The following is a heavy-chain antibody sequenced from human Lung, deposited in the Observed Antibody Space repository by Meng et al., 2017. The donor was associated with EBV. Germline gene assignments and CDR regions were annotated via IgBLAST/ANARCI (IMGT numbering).Heavy chain of an antibody. Sequence: WVKVQEHVDSLTASGKTSRYNFVASYMHWLSHAPGQVREYMVQSNPHSGSTTDAQRFQRRFTSTLDTSINTSYMELNSLRSDDTSIYYVASLNGPFRNTCDSAPDFWGQGTLVTVSS. V-gene: IGHV1-2*01. D-gene: IGHD2-8*01. CDR2: SNPHSGST. CDR3: ASLNGPFRNTCDSAPDF. CDR1: RYNFVASY. J-gene: IGHJ4*02.